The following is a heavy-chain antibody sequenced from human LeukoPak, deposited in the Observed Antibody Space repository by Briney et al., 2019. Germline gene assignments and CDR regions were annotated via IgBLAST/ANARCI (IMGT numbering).Heavy chain of an antibody. D-gene: IGHD6-19*01. CDR1: GLTVGSNY. V-gene: IGHV3-53*01. J-gene: IGHJ4*02. Sequence: GGSLRLSCAASGLTVGSNYMSWVRQAPGGALGWFSVIYGDGSTHHADSVKGRFTISRDVSKNTLNLQMNSLRAEDTAVYYCTRDPIPYLVVAGKSDDYWGQGTLVTVSS. CDR2: IYGDGST. CDR3: TRDPIPYLVVAGKSDDY.